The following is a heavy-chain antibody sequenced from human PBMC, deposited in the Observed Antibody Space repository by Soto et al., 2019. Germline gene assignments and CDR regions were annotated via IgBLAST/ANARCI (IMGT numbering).Heavy chain of an antibody. Sequence: EVQLVESGGGLIQPGGSLRLSCAASGFIVSNTYMSWVRQAQGKGLEWVSLIYTGGSTYYADSVKGRFTISRDNSKNKLYLQMNSLRAEDTAVYYCARVGGYVGGMDVWGQGTTVTVSS. J-gene: IGHJ6*02. CDR2: IYTGGST. V-gene: IGHV3-53*01. D-gene: IGHD5-12*01. CDR1: GFIVSNTY. CDR3: ARVGGYVGGMDV.